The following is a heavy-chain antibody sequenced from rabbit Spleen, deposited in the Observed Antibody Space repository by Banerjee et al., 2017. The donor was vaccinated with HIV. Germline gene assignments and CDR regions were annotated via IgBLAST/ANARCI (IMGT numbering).Heavy chain of an antibody. D-gene: IGHD8-1*01. CDR1: GFTLSSYY. J-gene: IGHJ6*01. CDR3: ARDAATSFSSYGMDL. V-gene: IGHV1S45*01. CDR2: IAGSSSGFT. Sequence: QEQLVESGGGLVQPEGSLTLTCTASGFTLSSYYMCWVRQAPGKGLEWISCIAGSSSGFTYSATWAKGRFTCSKTSSTTVTLQMTSLTVADTATYFCARDAATSFSSYGMDLWGQGTLVTVS.